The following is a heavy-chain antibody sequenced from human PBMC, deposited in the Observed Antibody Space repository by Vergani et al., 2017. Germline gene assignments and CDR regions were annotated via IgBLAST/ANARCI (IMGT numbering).Heavy chain of an antibody. Sequence: QVQLVQSGAEVKKPGSSVKVSCKASESTFRMYTINWVRQAPGQGLEWVGRMKPFLRTTNYVPEFQGRVTMTADESTSTAFMELSGLTSGDTAVYFCAGGISGSLPHWCQGTRVFVSS. V-gene: IGHV1-69*13. CDR3: AGGISGSLPH. J-gene: IGHJ4*02. CDR2: MKPFLRTT. CDR1: ESTFRMYT. D-gene: IGHD1-26*01.